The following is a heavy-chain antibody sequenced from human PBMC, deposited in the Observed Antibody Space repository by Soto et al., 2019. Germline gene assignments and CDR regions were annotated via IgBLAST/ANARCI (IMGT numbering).Heavy chain of an antibody. CDR1: GYTFTSYY. J-gene: IGHJ6*03. V-gene: IGHV1-46*03. CDR2: INPSGGST. CDR3: AREGLLWFGELLRIYYYYMDV. Sequence: VKVSCKASGYTFTSYYMHWVRQAPGQGLEWMGIINPSGGSTSYAQKFQGRVTMTRDTSTSTVYMELSSLRSEDTAVYYCAREGLLWFGELLRIYYYYMDVWGKGTTVTVSS. D-gene: IGHD3-10*01.